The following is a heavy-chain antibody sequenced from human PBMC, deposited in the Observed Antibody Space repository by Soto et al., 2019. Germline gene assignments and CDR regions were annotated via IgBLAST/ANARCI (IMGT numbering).Heavy chain of an antibody. CDR1: GFTFSSYA. CDR3: ARDHLVGTQTYYFDY. D-gene: IGHD3-10*01. Sequence: EVQLLESGGGLVQPGGSLTLSCAASGFTFSSYAMSWVRQAPGKGLVWVSAVSGSGGSTYYADSVKGRFTIASDNSKNTLYQQINSLRAEDTAVYYCARDHLVGTQTYYFDYWGQGTLVTVSS. V-gene: IGHV3-23*01. CDR2: VSGSGGST. J-gene: IGHJ4*02.